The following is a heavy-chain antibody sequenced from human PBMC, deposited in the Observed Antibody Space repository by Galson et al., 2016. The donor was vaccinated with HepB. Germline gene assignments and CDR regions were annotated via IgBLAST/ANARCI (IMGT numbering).Heavy chain of an antibody. V-gene: IGHV1-18*04. J-gene: IGHJ3*02. Sequence: SVKVSCKASGYTFTSYTINWVRQAPGQGPEWMGWISVHNGRTKYAQNFQGRVTMTTDTTTSTAYMELKSLTSDDTAVYYCSRDRMVLGNPLDIWGQGTTVTVSS. CDR3: SRDRMVLGNPLDI. CDR1: GYTFTSYT. CDR2: ISVHNGRT. D-gene: IGHD3-10*01.